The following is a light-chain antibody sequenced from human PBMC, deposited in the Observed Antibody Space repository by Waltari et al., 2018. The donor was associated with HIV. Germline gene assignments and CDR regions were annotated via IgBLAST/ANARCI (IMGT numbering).Light chain of an antibody. Sequence: QSVLTQPASVSGSPGQSITLPCPGTNSDIGAYDYVSWYQQHPGQAPKLLIYEVTIRSPGISYRFSGSKSGNTASMTISGLQAEDEAHYYCSSYAATTTIVFGGGTRLTVL. CDR1: NSDIGAYDY. CDR3: SSYAATTTIV. CDR2: EVT. J-gene: IGLJ3*02. V-gene: IGLV2-14*01.